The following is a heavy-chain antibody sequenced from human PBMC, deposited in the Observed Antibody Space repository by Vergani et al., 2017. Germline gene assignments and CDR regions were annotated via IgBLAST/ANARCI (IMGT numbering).Heavy chain of an antibody. J-gene: IGHJ3*02. CDR2: ISWNSGSI. Sequence: EVQLVESGGGLVQPGRSLRLSCAASGFTFDDYAIHWVRQAPGKGLEWGSGISWNSGSIGYADSVKGRFTISRDNAKNSLYLQLNSLRAADTALYYCLRWNDEIQDAFDIWGQGTMVTVSS. D-gene: IGHD1-1*01. CDR3: LRWNDEIQDAFDI. V-gene: IGHV3-9*01. CDR1: GFTFDDYA.